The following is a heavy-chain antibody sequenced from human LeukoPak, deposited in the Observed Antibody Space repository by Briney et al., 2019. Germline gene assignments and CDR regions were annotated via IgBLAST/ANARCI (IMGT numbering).Heavy chain of an antibody. D-gene: IGHD2-21*02. V-gene: IGHV3-33*01. CDR3: ARGCGGDCYFNDYYGVDV. CDR2: IWYDGSNK. CDR1: GFTFSSYG. Sequence: PGRSLRLSCAASGFTFSSYGMHWVRQAPGKGLEWVAVIWYDGSNKYYADSVKGRFTISRDNSKNTLYLQMNSLRAEDTAVYYCARGCGGDCYFNDYYGVDVWGQGTTVTVSS. J-gene: IGHJ6*02.